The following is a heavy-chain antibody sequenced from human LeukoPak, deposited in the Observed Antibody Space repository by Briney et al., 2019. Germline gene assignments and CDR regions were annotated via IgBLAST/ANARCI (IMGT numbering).Heavy chain of an antibody. D-gene: IGHD5-24*01. V-gene: IGHV4-4*09. CDR2: IYTSGST. J-gene: IGHJ4*02. CDR3: ARLARDGYNPYYFDY. Sequence: PSETLSLTCTVSGGSISSYYWSWIRQPPGKGLEWIGYIYTSGSTNYNPSLKSRVTISVDTSKNQFSPKLSSVTAADTAVYYCARLARDGYNPYYFDYWGQGTLVTVSS. CDR1: GGSISSYY.